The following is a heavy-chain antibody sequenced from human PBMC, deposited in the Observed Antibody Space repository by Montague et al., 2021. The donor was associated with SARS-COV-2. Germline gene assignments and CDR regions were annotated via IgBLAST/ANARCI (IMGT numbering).Heavy chain of an antibody. CDR3: ARGGARSLRERPLDY. V-gene: IGHV4-59*01. J-gene: IGHJ4*02. Sequence: SETLSLTCTVSGGSISSYYWSWIRQPPGKGLEWIGYIYYSGSTNYNPSLKSRVTISVDTSKNQFSLKLSSVTAADTAVYYCARGGARSLRERPLDYWGQGTLVTVSS. CDR2: IYYSGST. D-gene: IGHD3-16*01. CDR1: GGSISSYY.